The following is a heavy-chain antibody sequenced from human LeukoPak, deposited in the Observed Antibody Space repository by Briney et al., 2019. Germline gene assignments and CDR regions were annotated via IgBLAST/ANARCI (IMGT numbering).Heavy chain of an antibody. Sequence: GGSLRLSCAASGFTFSSYWMHWVRQAPGKGLVWVSRINSDGSSTSYADSVKGRFTISRDNAKKSVYLQMNSLRAEDTAVYFCARDGGDSSGYYQALDYWGQGTLVTVSS. CDR3: ARDGGDSSGYYQALDY. D-gene: IGHD3-22*01. V-gene: IGHV3-74*01. CDR2: INSDGSST. J-gene: IGHJ4*02. CDR1: GFTFSSYW.